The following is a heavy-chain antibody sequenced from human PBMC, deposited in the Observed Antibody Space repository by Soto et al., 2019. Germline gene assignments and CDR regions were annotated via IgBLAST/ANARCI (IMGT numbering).Heavy chain of an antibody. Sequence: ASVKVSCKASGYTFTSYGISWVRQAPGQRLEWMGWINAGNGNTKYSQKFQGRVTITRDTSASTAYMELSSLRSEDTAVYYCARDRLSGDLSFDYWGQGTLVTVSS. CDR3: ARDRLSGDLSFDY. CDR1: GYTFTSYG. D-gene: IGHD4-17*01. V-gene: IGHV1-3*01. CDR2: INAGNGNT. J-gene: IGHJ4*02.